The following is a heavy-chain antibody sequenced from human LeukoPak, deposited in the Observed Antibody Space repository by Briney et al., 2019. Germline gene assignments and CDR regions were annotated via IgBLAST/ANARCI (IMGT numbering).Heavy chain of an antibody. J-gene: IGHJ4*02. CDR3: ARFPRDPWRFDY. CDR1: GFIFNNEW. Sequence: AGGSLRLSCAASGFIFNNEWMDWVRQAPGKGLEWVANIRADGTEKYYVDSVKGRFTISRDNAKNSLYLQLNSLRVEDTAVYYCARFPRDPWRFDYWGQGTVVTVSS. D-gene: IGHD5-12*01. V-gene: IGHV3-7*03. CDR2: IRADGTEK.